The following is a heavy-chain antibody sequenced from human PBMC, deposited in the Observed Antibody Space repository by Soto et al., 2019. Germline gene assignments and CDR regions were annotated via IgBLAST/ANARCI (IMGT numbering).Heavy chain of an antibody. Sequence: PGGSLRLSCAASRFTFSAYEMHWFRKAPGKGLEWVSYISTSGSTVYYADSVKGRFTVSRDNTRNSLYLQMDSLRDEDTALYYCVRYCGTTLCNGVATRTFDYWGQGTLVTVSS. CDR1: RFTFSAYE. V-gene: IGHV3-48*03. CDR2: ISTSGSTV. J-gene: IGHJ4*02. D-gene: IGHD5-12*01. CDR3: VRYCGTTLCNGVATRTFDY.